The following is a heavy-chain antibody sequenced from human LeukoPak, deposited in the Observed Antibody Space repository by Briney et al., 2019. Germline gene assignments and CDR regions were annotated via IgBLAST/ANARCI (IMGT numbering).Heavy chain of an antibody. CDR1: GFTYSTFA. CDR2: ISGSGGST. CDR3: AKARVGATRGGFDY. J-gene: IGHJ4*02. Sequence: PGGPLRLSCAASGFTYSTFAMSWLRQAPGKGVEWFSGISGSGGSTYDADSVKGRFTISRDNYKNTLYLQMNSLRAEHTAVYYCAKARVGATRGGFDYWGQGTLVTVSS. D-gene: IGHD1-26*01. V-gene: IGHV3-23*01.